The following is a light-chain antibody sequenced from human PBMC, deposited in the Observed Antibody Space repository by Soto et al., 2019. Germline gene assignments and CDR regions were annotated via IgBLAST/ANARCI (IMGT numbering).Light chain of an antibody. CDR3: QQFYNTPRT. J-gene: IGKJ1*01. CDR1: QSVFNSSNNKKY. V-gene: IGKV4-1*01. CDR2: WAS. Sequence: DIVMTQSPDSLAVSLGERATINCKSSQSVFNSSNNKKYLAWYQQKPGQSPKLLIYWASTRESGVPDRFSGSGSGTDFTLTITSLQAEDVAVYYCQQFYNTPRTFGQGTKVEIK.